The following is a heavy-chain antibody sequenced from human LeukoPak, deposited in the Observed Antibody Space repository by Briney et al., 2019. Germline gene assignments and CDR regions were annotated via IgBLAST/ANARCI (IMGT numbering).Heavy chain of an antibody. Sequence: SQTLSLTCTVSGGSISSGSYYWSWIRQPAGKGLEWIGHIYYSGSTNYNPSLKSRVTISVDTSKNQFSLKLSSVTAADTAVYYCARGWFGPDAFDIWGQGTMVTVSS. J-gene: IGHJ3*02. V-gene: IGHV4-61*09. D-gene: IGHD3-10*01. CDR1: GGSISSGSYY. CDR3: ARGWFGPDAFDI. CDR2: IYYSGST.